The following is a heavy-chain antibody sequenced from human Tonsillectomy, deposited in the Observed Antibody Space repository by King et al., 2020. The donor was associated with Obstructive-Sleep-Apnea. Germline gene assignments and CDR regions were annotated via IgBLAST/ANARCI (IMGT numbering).Heavy chain of an antibody. V-gene: IGHV4-59*01. J-gene: IGHJ4*02. CDR3: AGDSSSYFHY. CDR2: IYYNGNY. Sequence: VQLQESGPGLVKPSETLSLTCAVSGASIIGYHWSWIRQPPGKGLEWIGYIYYNGNYNYNPSLKSRVTMSVDTSKNQFSLEVKSVTAADTAVYYCAGDSSSYFHYWGQGALVTVSS. CDR1: GASIIGYH.